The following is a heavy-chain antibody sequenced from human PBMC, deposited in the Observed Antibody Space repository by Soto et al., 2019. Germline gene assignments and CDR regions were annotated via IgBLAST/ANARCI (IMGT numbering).Heavy chain of an antibody. CDR1: GFTFSNAW. D-gene: IGHD3-22*01. CDR2: IKGEADGGTT. Sequence: HLVESGGGLVKPGGSLRLSCAASGFTFSNAWMSWVRQAPGKGLEWVGRIKGEADGGTTDYAAPVKGRITISRDHSKDTLYLQMNSLKTEDTAVYYCTAGLSNGHYNFDYWGQGTPVTVSS. J-gene: IGHJ4*02. CDR3: TAGLSNGHYNFDY. V-gene: IGHV3-15*01.